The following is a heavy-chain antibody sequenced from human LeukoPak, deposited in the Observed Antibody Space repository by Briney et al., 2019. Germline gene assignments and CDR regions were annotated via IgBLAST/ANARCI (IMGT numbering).Heavy chain of an antibody. CDR2: IYTSGST. D-gene: IGHD3-16*01. CDR1: GGSISSYY. J-gene: IGHJ4*02. V-gene: IGHV4-4*07. Sequence: SETLSLTCTVSGGSISSYYWSWIRQPAGKGLEWIGRIYTSGSTNYNPSLKSRVTMSVDTSKNQFSLKLSSVTAADTAVYYCAREAYDYVWGSYQLDCWGQGTLVTVSS. CDR3: AREAYDYVWGSYQLDC.